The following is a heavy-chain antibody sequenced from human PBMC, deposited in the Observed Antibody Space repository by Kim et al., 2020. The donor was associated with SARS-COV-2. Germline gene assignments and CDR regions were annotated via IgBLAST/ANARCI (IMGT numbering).Heavy chain of an antibody. J-gene: IGHJ4*02. CDR3: ARGWEPQEDYFDY. V-gene: IGHV3-30*03. D-gene: IGHD1-26*01. Sequence: YSGLPVKGRLTISKDNSNNTVDLQMDSLRSEDTAMYYCARGWEPQEDYFDYWGQGTLVTVSS.